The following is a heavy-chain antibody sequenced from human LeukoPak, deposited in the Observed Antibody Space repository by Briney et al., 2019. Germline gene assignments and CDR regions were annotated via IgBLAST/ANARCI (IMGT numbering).Heavy chain of an antibody. CDR3: ARDPYSGTYGDTYYYYMDV. J-gene: IGHJ6*03. CDR1: GFTVSSNY. V-gene: IGHV3-48*04. D-gene: IGHD1-26*01. CDR2: ISWNSGTI. Sequence: PGGSLRLSCAASGFTVSSNYVSWVRQAPGKGLEWVSGISWNSGTIYYADSVKGRFTISRDDAKKSLYLQLNSLRAEDTAVYYCARDPYSGTYGDTYYYYMDVWGKGTTVTISS.